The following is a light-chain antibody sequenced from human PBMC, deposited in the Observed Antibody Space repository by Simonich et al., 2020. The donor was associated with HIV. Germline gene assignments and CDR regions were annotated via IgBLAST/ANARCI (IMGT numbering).Light chain of an antibody. CDR1: QSVSSN. V-gene: IGKV3-15*01. CDR3: QQYNNWPPWT. J-gene: IGKJ1*01. CDR2: GAS. Sequence: EIVLTQSPATLSVSPGERATLSCRAIQSVSSNLAGYQKKPGQAPRLLIYGASTRATGIPARFSGSGSGTEFTLTISSMQSEDFAVYYCQQYNNWPPWTFGQGTKVEIK.